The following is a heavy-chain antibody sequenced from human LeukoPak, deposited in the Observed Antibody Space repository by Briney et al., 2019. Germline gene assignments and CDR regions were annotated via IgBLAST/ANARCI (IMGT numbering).Heavy chain of an antibody. CDR3: AKDNSGSYYDF. CDR2: IRYDETKK. V-gene: IGHV3-30*02. Sequence: PGGSLSLSCVASGFTFSNHGMHCVRQAPAKGLEWVAYIRYDETKKYYADPVKGRFTISRDKSKSTLYLQMISLKVEDTAVYYCAKDNSGSYYDFWGQGTLVAVSS. D-gene: IGHD1-26*01. CDR1: GFTFSNHG. J-gene: IGHJ4*02.